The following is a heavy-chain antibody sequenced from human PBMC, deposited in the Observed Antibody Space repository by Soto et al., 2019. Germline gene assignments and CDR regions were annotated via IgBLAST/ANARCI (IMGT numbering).Heavy chain of an antibody. Sequence: SVKVSCKASGGTFSSYTISWVRQAPGQGLEWMGRIIPILGIANYAQKFQGRVTITADKSTSTAYMELSSLRSEDTAVYYCARDSLLYGSGSLYNWFDPWGQGTLVTVSS. J-gene: IGHJ5*02. CDR2: IIPILGIA. CDR1: GGTFSSYT. D-gene: IGHD3-10*01. CDR3: ARDSLLYGSGSLYNWFDP. V-gene: IGHV1-69*04.